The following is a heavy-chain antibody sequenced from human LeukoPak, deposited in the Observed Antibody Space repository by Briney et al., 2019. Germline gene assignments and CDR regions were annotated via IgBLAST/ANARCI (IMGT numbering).Heavy chain of an antibody. V-gene: IGHV3-43*02. Sequence: PGGSLRLSCAASGFTFDDYAMHWVRQPPGKGLEWVSLISGDGGSTSYADSVKGRFTISRDNSKNSLYLQMNSLRTEDTALYYCAKDTYYDNSGYDSYFDYWGQETLVTVSS. D-gene: IGHD3-22*01. J-gene: IGHJ4*02. CDR1: GFTFDDYA. CDR3: AKDTYYDNSGYDSYFDY. CDR2: ISGDGGST.